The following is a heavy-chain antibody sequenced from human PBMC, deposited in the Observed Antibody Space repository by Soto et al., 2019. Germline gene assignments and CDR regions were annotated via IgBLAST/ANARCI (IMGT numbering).Heavy chain of an antibody. D-gene: IGHD3-3*01. V-gene: IGHV4-30-2*02. Sequence: SETLSLTCAVSGGSISSGGYSWSWIRQPPGKGLEWIGYIYHSGSTYYNPSLKSRVTISVDRSKNQFSLKLRSVTAADMAVYYCALRGDYDFCSGDYFQDGMDVWGQRTTVTVSS. CDR3: ALRGDYDFCSGDYFQDGMDV. J-gene: IGHJ6*02. CDR1: GGSISSGGYS. CDR2: IYHSGST.